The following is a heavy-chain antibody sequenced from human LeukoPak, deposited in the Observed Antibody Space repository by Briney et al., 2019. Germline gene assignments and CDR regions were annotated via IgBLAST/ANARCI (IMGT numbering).Heavy chain of an antibody. CDR2: VSGSGDKI. CDR3: AKSEDRSFVFDY. Sequence: GGSLRLSCAASGFPFSSYAMSWVRQAPGKGLEWVSSVSGSGDKIYYADSVKGRFTISRDNSKNTLYLQMNSLRAEDTAVYYCAKSEDRSFVFDYWGQGTLVTVSS. D-gene: IGHD3-16*01. J-gene: IGHJ4*02. V-gene: IGHV3-23*01. CDR1: GFPFSSYA.